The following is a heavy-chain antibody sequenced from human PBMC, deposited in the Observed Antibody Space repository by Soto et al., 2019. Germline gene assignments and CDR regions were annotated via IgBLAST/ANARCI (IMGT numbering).Heavy chain of an antibody. J-gene: IGHJ6*02. Sequence: EVQLLESGGGLVQPGGSLILSCAASGFTFNNYAMSWVRQAQGKGLEWVSTITNMDSSTYYLGSVQGRFTISRDNSERTLYLQMNSLRAEDTAIYYCARRTPGTTLTFYAMDVWGQGTSVTVSS. CDR2: ITNMDSST. D-gene: IGHD1-7*01. CDR3: ARRTPGTTLTFYAMDV. V-gene: IGHV3-23*05. CDR1: GFTFNNYA.